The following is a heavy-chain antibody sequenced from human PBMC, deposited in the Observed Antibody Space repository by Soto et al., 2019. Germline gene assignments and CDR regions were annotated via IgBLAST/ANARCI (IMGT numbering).Heavy chain of an antibody. V-gene: IGHV3-7*03. Sequence: GSLRLSCAASGFTLSRHWMSWVRQAPGKGLEWVAKIKEDGSEENYVDSVRGRFTISRDNAKNSLYLQMNSLRAEDTAVYYCARDGLPFALDIWGQGTVVTVSS. CDR2: IKEDGSEE. J-gene: IGHJ3*02. D-gene: IGHD3-16*01. CDR1: GFTLSRHW. CDR3: ARDGLPFALDI.